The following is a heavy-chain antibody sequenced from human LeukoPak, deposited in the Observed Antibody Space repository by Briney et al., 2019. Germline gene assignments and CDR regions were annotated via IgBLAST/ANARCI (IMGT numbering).Heavy chain of an antibody. CDR1: GGSISSYY. D-gene: IGHD2-8*01. V-gene: IGHV4-59*01. CDR2: IYYSGST. J-gene: IGHJ3*02. CDR3: ASCSDTNGVCHLDAFDI. Sequence: SETLSLTCTVSGGSISSYYWSWIRQPPGKGLEWIGYIYYSGSTNYNPSLKSRVTISVDTSKNQFSLKLSSVTAADTAVYYCASCSDTNGVCHLDAFDIWGQATMVTVSP.